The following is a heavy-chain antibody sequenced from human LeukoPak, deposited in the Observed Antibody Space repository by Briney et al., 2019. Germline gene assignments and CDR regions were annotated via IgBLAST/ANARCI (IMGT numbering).Heavy chain of an antibody. Sequence: GGSLRLSCAASGFTFSSYSMNWVRQAPGKGLEWVSYISSSSSTIYYADSVKGRFTISRDNAKNSLYLQMNSLRAEDTAVYYCARTAENEWELPYYYYYYMDVWGKGTTVTISS. CDR3: ARTAENEWELPYYYYYYMDV. V-gene: IGHV3-48*01. J-gene: IGHJ6*03. D-gene: IGHD1-26*01. CDR2: ISSSSSTI. CDR1: GFTFSSYS.